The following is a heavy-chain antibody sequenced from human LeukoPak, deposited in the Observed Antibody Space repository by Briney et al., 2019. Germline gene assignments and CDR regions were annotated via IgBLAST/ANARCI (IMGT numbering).Heavy chain of an antibody. CDR1: GGTFSSYA. CDR3: ARGKARGSGSYDD. D-gene: IGHD3-10*01. J-gene: IGHJ4*02. Sequence: GASVKVSCKASGGTFSSYAISWVRQAPGQGLEWTGGIIPIFGTANYAQKFQGRVTITTDESTSTAYMELSSLRSEDTAVYYCARGKARGSGSYDDWGQGTLVTVYS. CDR2: IIPIFGTA. V-gene: IGHV1-69*05.